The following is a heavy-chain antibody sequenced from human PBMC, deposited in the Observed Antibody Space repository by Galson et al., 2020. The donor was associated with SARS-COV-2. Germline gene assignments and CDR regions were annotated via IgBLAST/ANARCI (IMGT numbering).Heavy chain of an antibody. CDR3: ARVFLADYGDYAWYFDL. J-gene: IGHJ2*01. D-gene: IGHD4-17*01. CDR1: GYTFTGYY. Sequence: ASVKVSCKASGYTFTGYYMHWVRQAPGQGLEWMGWINPNSGGTNYAQKFQGRVTMTRDTSISTAYMELSRLRYDDTAVYYCARVFLADYGDYAWYFDLWGRGTLVTVSS. V-gene: IGHV1-2*02. CDR2: INPNSGGT.